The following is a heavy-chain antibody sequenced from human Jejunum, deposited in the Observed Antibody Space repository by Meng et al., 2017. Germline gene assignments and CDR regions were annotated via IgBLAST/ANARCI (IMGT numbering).Heavy chain of an antibody. V-gene: IGHV4-34*01. CDR2: ISHSGST. J-gene: IGHJ4*02. CDR1: WGSLKDFY. Sequence: QAQLLRWGPGLVTPSECLSLTCAVSWGSLKDFYWNWIRQPPGKGLEWIGEISHSGSTNYNPSLKSRVTISVDRSQNQLSLKLTSVSGTDTAVYFCARALGAYGDSGFAYWGQGALVTVSS. CDR3: ARALGAYGDSGFAY. D-gene: IGHD4-17*01.